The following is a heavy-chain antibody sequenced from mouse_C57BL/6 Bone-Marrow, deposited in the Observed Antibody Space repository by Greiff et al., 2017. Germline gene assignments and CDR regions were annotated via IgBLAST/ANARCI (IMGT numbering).Heavy chain of an antibody. CDR1: GYTFTSYW. CDR3: ARCPYDSYYVYWYFDV. Sequence: QVQLQQPGAELVMPGASVKLSCKASGYTFTSYWMHWVKQRPGQGLEWIGEIDPSDSYTNYNQKFKGKSKLTVDKSSSTAYMQLSSLTSEDCAVYYGARCPYDSYYVYWYFDVWGTGTTVTVSS. CDR2: IDPSDSYT. J-gene: IGHJ1*03. D-gene: IGHD2-3*01. V-gene: IGHV1-69*01.